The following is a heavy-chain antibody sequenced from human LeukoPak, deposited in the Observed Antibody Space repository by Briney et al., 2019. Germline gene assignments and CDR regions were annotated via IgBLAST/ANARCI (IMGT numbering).Heavy chain of an antibody. J-gene: IGHJ4*02. D-gene: IGHD6-19*01. CDR2: LNPDRVAT. V-gene: IGHV1-2*02. Sequence: SVTVSCKASGYSVTDYYMHWVRQAPGQGLEWMGWLNPDRVATKYAQNFQGRVTMTRDTYVDTVYMELRAPTSDDTAIYYCATNVAGSSLDYWGQGTLVTVSS. CDR3: ATNVAGSSLDY. CDR1: GYSVTDYY.